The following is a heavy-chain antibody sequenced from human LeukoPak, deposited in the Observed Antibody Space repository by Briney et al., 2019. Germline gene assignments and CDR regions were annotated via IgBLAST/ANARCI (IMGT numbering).Heavy chain of an antibody. V-gene: IGHV4-39*01. CDR3: ARASGSYGSGSYYYYGMDV. J-gene: IGHJ6*04. CDR1: GGSISSSSYY. D-gene: IGHD3-10*01. Sequence: SETLPLTCTVSGGSISSSSYYWGWIRQPPGKGLEWIGSIYYSGSTYYNPSLKSRVTISVDTSKNQFSLKLSSVTAADTAVYYCARASGSYGSGSYYYYGMDVWGKGTTVTVSS. CDR2: IYYSGST.